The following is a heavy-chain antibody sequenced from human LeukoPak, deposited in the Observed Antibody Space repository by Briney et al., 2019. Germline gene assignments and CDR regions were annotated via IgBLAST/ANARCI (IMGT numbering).Heavy chain of an antibody. J-gene: IGHJ4*02. CDR3: ARAMSYYYGSAFDY. V-gene: IGHV3-21*01. D-gene: IGHD3-10*01. Sequence: GGSLRLSCAAFGFTFISYIMNWVGKAQGKGLEWVSSITSIGSYMYYADSVKGRFTISRDNAKNSLYLQMSSLRAEDTAVYYCARAMSYYYGSAFDYWGQGTLVTVSS. CDR1: GFTFISYI. CDR2: ITSIGSYM.